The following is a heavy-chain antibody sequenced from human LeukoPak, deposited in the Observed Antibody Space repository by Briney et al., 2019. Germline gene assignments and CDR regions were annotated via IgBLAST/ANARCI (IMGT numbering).Heavy chain of an antibody. D-gene: IGHD3-9*01. CDR2: VTSYNGDT. J-gene: IGHJ5*02. CDR3: AKDWHILTDRNCFDP. Sequence: GASVKVSCKASGYTFTSYGISWVRQAPGQGLEWMGWVTSYNGDTNYAQKFQGRVTMSTDTSTSTAYMELRSLRFDDTAIYYCAKDWHILTDRNCFDPWGQGTLVTVSS. CDR1: GYTFTSYG. V-gene: IGHV1-18*01.